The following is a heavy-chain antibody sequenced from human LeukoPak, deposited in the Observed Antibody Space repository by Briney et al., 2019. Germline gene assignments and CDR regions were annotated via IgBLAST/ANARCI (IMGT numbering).Heavy chain of an antibody. J-gene: IGHJ4*02. CDR1: GGSISSYY. Sequence: SETLSLTCTVSGGSISSYYWSWIRQPPGKGLEWIGYIYYSGSTNYNPSLKSRVTISVDTSKNQFSLKLSSVTAADTAVYYCARYYYDSSGYYPTDFFDYWGQGTLVTVSS. CDR2: IYYSGST. CDR3: ARYYYDSSGYYPTDFFDY. V-gene: IGHV4-59*01. D-gene: IGHD3-22*01.